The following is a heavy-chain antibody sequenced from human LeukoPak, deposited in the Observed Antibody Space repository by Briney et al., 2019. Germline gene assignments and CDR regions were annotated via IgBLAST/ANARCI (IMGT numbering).Heavy chain of an antibody. CDR1: GGSISSYY. CDR2: IYYSGST. D-gene: IGHD3-3*02. Sequence: SETLSLTCTVSGGSISSYYWSWIRQPPGKGLEWIGYIYYSGSTNYNPSLKSRVTISVDTSKNQFSLKLSSVTAADTAVYYCARHYSDFWSGYYRADYYGMDVWGQGTTVTVSS. J-gene: IGHJ6*02. CDR3: ARHYSDFWSGYYRADYYGMDV. V-gene: IGHV4-59*08.